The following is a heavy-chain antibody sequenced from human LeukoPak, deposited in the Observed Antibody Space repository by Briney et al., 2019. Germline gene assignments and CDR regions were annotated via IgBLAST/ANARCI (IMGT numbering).Heavy chain of an antibody. V-gene: IGHV6-1*01. CDR1: GDSVSSNSAT. Sequence: SQTLSLTCGISGDSVSSNSATWNWVRQSPSRGLEWLGRTYYRSKWFNDYAVSVRGRITVNPDTSKNQFSLQLNSVTPEDTAVYYCAGAVVGFDYWGQGTLVTVSS. CDR3: AGAVVGFDY. J-gene: IGHJ4*02. CDR2: TYYRSKWFN. D-gene: IGHD2-15*01.